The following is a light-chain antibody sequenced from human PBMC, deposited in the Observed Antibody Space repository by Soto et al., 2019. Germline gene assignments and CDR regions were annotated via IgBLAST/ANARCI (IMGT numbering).Light chain of an antibody. Sequence: SYELAQPPSVSVAPGQTARITCGGNNIGSKSVHWYQQKPGQAPVLVVYDDTDRPSGIPERFSGSNSGNTATLTISRVEGGDEADFYRQVWDNSSDQYVFGTGTKVTVL. V-gene: IGLV3-21*02. CDR2: DDT. CDR1: NIGSKS. J-gene: IGLJ1*01. CDR3: QVWDNSSDQYV.